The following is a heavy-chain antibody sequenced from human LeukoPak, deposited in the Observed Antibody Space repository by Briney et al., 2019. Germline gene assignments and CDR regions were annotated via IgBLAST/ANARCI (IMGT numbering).Heavy chain of an antibody. V-gene: IGHV3-23*01. D-gene: IGHD6-6*01. CDR2: ISGSGGST. CDR1: GFTFSSYA. CDR3: ASEHSSSSGPGYFDY. J-gene: IGHJ4*02. Sequence: GGSLRLSCAASGFTFSSYAMSWVRQAPGKGLEWVSAISGSGGSTYYADSVKGRFTISRDNSKNTLYLQMNSLRAEDTAVYYCASEHSSSSGPGYFDYWGQGTLVTVSS.